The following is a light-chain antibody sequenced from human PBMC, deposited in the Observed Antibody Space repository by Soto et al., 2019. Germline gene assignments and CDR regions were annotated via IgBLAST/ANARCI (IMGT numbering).Light chain of an antibody. J-gene: IGLJ3*02. CDR1: SSNIGSNY. CDR2: RNN. Sequence: QPVLTQPPSASGTPGQRVTISCSGSSSNIGSNYVYWYQQLPGTAPKLLIYRNNQRPSGVPDRFSGSKSGTSASLAISGLRSEDEADYHCAAWDDSLSVFGGGTKLTVL. V-gene: IGLV1-47*01. CDR3: AAWDDSLSV.